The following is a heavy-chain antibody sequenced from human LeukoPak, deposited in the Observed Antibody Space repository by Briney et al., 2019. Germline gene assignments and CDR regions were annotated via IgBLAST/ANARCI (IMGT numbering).Heavy chain of an antibody. V-gene: IGHV3-9*01. D-gene: IGHD3-10*01. CDR1: GFTFDDYA. CDR2: ISWNSGSI. Sequence: GGSLRLSCAASGFTFDDYAMHWVRQAPGKGLEWVSGISWNSGSIGYADSVKGRFTISRDNAKNSLYLQMNSLRAEDTALYYCAKDMREWFGELSIGSFDYWGQGTLVTVSS. CDR3: AKDMREWFGELSIGSFDY. J-gene: IGHJ4*02.